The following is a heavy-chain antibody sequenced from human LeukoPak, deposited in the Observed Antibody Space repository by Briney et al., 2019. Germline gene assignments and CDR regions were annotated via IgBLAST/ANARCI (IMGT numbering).Heavy chain of an antibody. J-gene: IGHJ3*02. V-gene: IGHV3-11*04. Sequence: GGSLRLPCAASGRTFTEHYMHWIRQAPGKGRGWVSFIGGTAVNTYYADSMKGRFTISRDNAKNSLYLQMNSLRAEDTAVYYCAREWSAFDIWGQGTMVTVSS. CDR3: AREWSAFDI. CDR1: GRTFTEHY. CDR2: IGGTAVNT. D-gene: IGHD2-8*01.